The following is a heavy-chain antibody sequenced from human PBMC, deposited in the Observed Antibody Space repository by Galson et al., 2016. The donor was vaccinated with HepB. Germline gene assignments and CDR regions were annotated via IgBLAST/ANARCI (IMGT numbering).Heavy chain of an antibody. CDR3: ARGPQYQLTNYYYYGVDV. CDR2: IWYDGSGK. CDR1: GFTFSSYG. J-gene: IGHJ6*02. Sequence: SLRLSCAASGFTFSSYGIHWVRQAPGKGLEWVAIIWYDGSGKYYADSVKGRFTISRDNSKNTLYLQMNSLRAEDTAVYYCARGPQYQLTNYYYYGVDVWGQGTTVTV. V-gene: IGHV3-33*08. D-gene: IGHD2-2*01.